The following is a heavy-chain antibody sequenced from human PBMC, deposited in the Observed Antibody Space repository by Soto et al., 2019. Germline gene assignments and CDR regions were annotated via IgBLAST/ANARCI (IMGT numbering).Heavy chain of an antibody. CDR1: GFSLSTSGVG. CDR3: AHRPSYCSGGSCYSGFDY. Sequence: QITLKESGPTLVKPTQTLTLTCTFSGFSLSTSGVGVGWIRQPPGKALEWLALIYWDDDKRYSPSLKSRLTINKDTSKNQAVLTMTNMDPVDTATYYCAHRPSYCSGGSCYSGFDYWGQGTLVTVSS. V-gene: IGHV2-5*02. CDR2: IYWDDDK. D-gene: IGHD2-15*01. J-gene: IGHJ4*02.